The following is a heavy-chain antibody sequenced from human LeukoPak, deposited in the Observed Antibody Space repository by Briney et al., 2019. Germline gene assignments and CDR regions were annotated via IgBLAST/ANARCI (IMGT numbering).Heavy chain of an antibody. CDR1: GFTFSSYG. V-gene: IGHV3-30*03. Sequence: GGSLRLSCAASGFTFSSYGMHWVRQAPGKGLEWVAVISYDGSNKYYADSVKGRFTISRDNSKNTLYLQMNSLRAEDTAVYYCARRAGVYSHPYDYWGQGTLVTVSS. CDR2: ISYDGSNK. D-gene: IGHD4-23*01. J-gene: IGHJ4*02. CDR3: ARRAGVYSHPYDY.